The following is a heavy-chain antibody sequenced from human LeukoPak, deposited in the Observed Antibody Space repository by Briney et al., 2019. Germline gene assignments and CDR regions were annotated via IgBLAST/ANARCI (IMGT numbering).Heavy chain of an antibody. CDR2: ITPFNGNT. Sequence: TGASVKVSCKASGYTFIYRYLHWVRQAPGQAPEWMGWITPFNGNTNYAQKLQDRVTITRDRPMSTVYMELSNLRSEDTAMYYCAIGLSVTNHYYYGMDVWGQGTTVTVSS. CDR3: AIGLSVTNHYYYGMDV. CDR1: GYTFIYRY. V-gene: IGHV1-45*02. J-gene: IGHJ6*02. D-gene: IGHD4-11*01.